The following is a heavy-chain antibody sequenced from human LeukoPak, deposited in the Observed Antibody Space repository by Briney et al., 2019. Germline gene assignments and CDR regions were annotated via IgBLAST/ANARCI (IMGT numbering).Heavy chain of an antibody. CDR3: ARDRGGGDIVVVPAAHFDY. D-gene: IGHD2-2*01. CDR2: IYYSGST. V-gene: IGHV4-30-4*08. J-gene: IGHJ4*02. CDR1: GGSISSSSYY. Sequence: SETLSLTCAVSGGSISSSSYYWGWIRQPPGKGLEWIGYIYYSGSTYYNPSLKSRVTISVDTSKNQFSLKLSSVTAADTAVYYCARDRGGGDIVVVPAAHFDYWGQGTLVTVSS.